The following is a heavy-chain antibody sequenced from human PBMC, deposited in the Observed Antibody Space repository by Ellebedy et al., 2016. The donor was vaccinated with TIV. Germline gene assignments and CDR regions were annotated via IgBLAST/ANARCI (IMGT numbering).Heavy chain of an antibody. CDR1: GFTFDEYA. J-gene: IGHJ4*02. V-gene: IGHV3-9*01. Sequence: SLKISCAASGFTFDEYAMHWVRQAPGKGLEWVSGISWNSGSIGYADSVNGRFTITRDNAKNSLYLQMNSLRAEYTALYYCAKGSGDWGQGTLVTVSS. D-gene: IGHD1-26*01. CDR3: AKGSGD. CDR2: ISWNSGSI.